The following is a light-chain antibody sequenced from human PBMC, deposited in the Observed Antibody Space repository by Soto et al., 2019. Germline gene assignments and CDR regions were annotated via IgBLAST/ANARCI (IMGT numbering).Light chain of an antibody. J-gene: IGLJ1*01. CDR1: SSDVGNYKY. CDR2: EVS. Sequence: QSVLTQPASVSGSPGQSITISCTGTSSDVGNYKYVSWYQQHPGKAPKLMIYEVSNRPSGVSNRFSGSKSGNTASLTISGLQAEDETDYYCFSYTSSGTYVFATGTKVNV. CDR3: FSYTSSGTYV. V-gene: IGLV2-14*01.